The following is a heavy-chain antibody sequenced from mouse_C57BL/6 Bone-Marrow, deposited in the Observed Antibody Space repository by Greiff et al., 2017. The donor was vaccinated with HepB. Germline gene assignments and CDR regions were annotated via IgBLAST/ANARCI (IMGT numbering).Heavy chain of an antibody. D-gene: IGHD1-1*01. Sequence: EVQLQESVAELVRPGASVKLSCTASGFNIKNTYMHWVKQRPEQGLEWIGRIDPANGNTKYAPKFQGKATITADTSSNTAYLQLSSLTSEDTAIYYCARSYYYGSSYGYFDVWGTGTTVTVSS. CDR2: IDPANGNT. V-gene: IGHV14-3*01. J-gene: IGHJ1*03. CDR1: GFNIKNTY. CDR3: ARSYYYGSSYGYFDV.